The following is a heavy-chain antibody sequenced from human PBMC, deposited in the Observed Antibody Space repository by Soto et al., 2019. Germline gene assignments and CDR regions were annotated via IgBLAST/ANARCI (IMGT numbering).Heavy chain of an antibody. J-gene: IGHJ6*03. V-gene: IGHV3-74*01. CDR3: ARDETYYDFCTYMDV. CDR1: GFTFSSYW. CDR2: INSDGSST. Sequence: GGSLRLSCAASGFTFSSYWMHWVRQAPGKGLVWVSRINSDGSSTSYADSVKGRFTISRDNAKNTLYLQMNSLRAEDTAVYYCARDETYYDFCTYMDVWGKGTTVTVSS. D-gene: IGHD3-3*01.